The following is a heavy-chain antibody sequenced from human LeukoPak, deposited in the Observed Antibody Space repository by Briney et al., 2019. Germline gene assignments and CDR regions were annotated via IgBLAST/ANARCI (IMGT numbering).Heavy chain of an antibody. J-gene: IGHJ4*02. CDR3: ARQNYGAAPLRY. V-gene: IGHV4-38-2*02. Sequence: SETLSLTCTVSGYSISSGYYWGWIRQPPGKGLEWIGEINHSGSTNYNPSLKSRVTISVDTSKNQFSLKRSSVTAADRAVYYCARQNYGAAPLRYWGQGTLVTVSS. CDR2: INHSGST. D-gene: IGHD4/OR15-4a*01. CDR1: GYSISSGYY.